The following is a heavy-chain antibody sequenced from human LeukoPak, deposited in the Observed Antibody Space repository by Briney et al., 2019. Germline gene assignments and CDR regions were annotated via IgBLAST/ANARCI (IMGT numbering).Heavy chain of an antibody. CDR3: AKDETISGVNYFYY. CDR2: IDRGGGT. Sequence: GGSLRLSCAASGFSFSNYAMSWVRQAPGEGLEWVSGIDRGGGTYYADSVKGRFTISRDISEKTLFLQMNNLRAEDTALYYCAKDETISGVNYFYYWGQGTLVTVSS. V-gene: IGHV3-23*01. D-gene: IGHD3-3*01. CDR1: GFSFSNYA. J-gene: IGHJ4*02.